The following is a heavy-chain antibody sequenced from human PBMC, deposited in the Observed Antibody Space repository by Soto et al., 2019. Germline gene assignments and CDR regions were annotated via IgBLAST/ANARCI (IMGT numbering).Heavy chain of an antibody. CDR3: ARSIVVGTALDY. V-gene: IGHV1-3*05. CDR2: LNAGNGNT. Sequence: QVQLVQSGAEEKKPGASVKVSCKASGYTFTSYAMHWVRQAPGQRLEWMGWLNAGNGNTKYSQKFQGRVTITRDTSASTAYMELSSLRSEDTAVYYCARSIVVGTALDYWGQGTLVTVSS. J-gene: IGHJ4*02. D-gene: IGHD2-21*02. CDR1: GYTFTSYA.